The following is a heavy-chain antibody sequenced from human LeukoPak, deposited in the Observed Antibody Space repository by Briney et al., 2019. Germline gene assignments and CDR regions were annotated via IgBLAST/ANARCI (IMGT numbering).Heavy chain of an antibody. V-gene: IGHV3-23*01. J-gene: IGHJ4*02. CDR3: ATGAYCDH. CDR2: ISGSGGST. CDR1: GFTFSSYA. Sequence: GGSLRLSRAASGFTFSSYAMSWVRQAPGKGLEGVSAISGSGGSTYYADSVKGRFTISRDNSENTLYLQMNGLRAEDTAIYFCATGAYCDHWGQGTLVTVSS.